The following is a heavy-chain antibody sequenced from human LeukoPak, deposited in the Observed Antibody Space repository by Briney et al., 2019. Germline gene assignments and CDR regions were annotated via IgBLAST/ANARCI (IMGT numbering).Heavy chain of an antibody. V-gene: IGHV3-23*01. CDR2: ISGSGDTT. J-gene: IGHJ4*02. Sequence: GSLRLSCAASGFTFSRSAMSWVRQTPGKGLEWVSGISGSGDTTYYADSVKGRFTISRDNSKNTLSLQMNSLSADDTAVYFCAKVGNSNFVFVYWGQGTLVTVSS. D-gene: IGHD1-7*01. CDR3: AKVGNSNFVFVY. CDR1: GFTFSRSA.